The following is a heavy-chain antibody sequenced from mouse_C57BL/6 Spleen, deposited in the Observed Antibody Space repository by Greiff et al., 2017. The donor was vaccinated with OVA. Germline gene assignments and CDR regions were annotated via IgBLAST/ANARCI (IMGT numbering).Heavy chain of an antibody. CDR3: ARGLRYFDV. D-gene: IGHD2-2*01. CDR2: IDPSDSYP. Sequence: QVQLQQPGAELVMPGASVKLSCKASGYTFTSYWMHWVKQRPGKGLEWIGEIDPSDSYPNYNQKFKGKSTLTVDKSSSTAFMQLSSLTSEDSAVYYCARGLRYFDVWGTGTTVTVSS. CDR1: GYTFTSYW. J-gene: IGHJ1*03. V-gene: IGHV1-69*01.